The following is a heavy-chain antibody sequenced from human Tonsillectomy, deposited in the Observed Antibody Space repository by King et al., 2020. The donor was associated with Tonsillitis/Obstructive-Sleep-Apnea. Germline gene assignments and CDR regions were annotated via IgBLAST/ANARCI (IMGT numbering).Heavy chain of an antibody. D-gene: IGHD3-3*01. V-gene: IGHV4-4*07. CDR1: GGSISSYY. J-gene: IGHJ6*02. CDR2: IYTSGST. Sequence: VQLQESGPGLVKPSETLSLTCTVSGGSISSYYWSWIRQPAGKGLEWIGRIYTSGSTNYNPSLKSRVTMSVDTSKNQFSLKLSSVTAADPAVYYCARGGGSGYYRDYYYGMDVWGQGTTVTVSS. CDR3: ARGGGSGYYRDYYYGMDV.